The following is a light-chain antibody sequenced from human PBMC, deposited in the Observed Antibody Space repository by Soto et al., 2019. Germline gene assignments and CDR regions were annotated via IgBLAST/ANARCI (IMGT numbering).Light chain of an antibody. CDR3: QQYDTLPLT. Sequence: DIQMTQSPSSLSASVGDRVTIICQASQDITNYLNWYQQKPGKAPNLLIHDSSNLETGVPSRFSGSGTGTYFYFTISSLQPEDIATYYCQQYDTLPLTFGQGTRLEIK. CDR2: DSS. CDR1: QDITNY. J-gene: IGKJ5*01. V-gene: IGKV1-33*01.